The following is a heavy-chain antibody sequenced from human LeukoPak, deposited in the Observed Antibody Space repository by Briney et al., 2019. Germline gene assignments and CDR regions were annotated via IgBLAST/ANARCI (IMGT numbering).Heavy chain of an antibody. CDR1: GGSISSSSYY. CDR2: IYYSGST. CDR3: ARYLYYYDSSGGFDP. J-gene: IGHJ5*02. Sequence: PSETLSLTCTVSGGSISSSSYYWGWIRQPPGKGLEWIGSIYYSGSTYYNPSLKSRVTISVDTSKNQFSLKLSSVTAADTAVYYCARYLYYYDSSGGFDPWGQGTLVTVSS. D-gene: IGHD3-22*01. V-gene: IGHV4-39*01.